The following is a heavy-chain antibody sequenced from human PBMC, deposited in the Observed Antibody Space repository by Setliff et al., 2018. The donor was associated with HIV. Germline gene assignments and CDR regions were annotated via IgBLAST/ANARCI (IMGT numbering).Heavy chain of an antibody. CDR1: GGSISSNNYF. CDR2: IYYSGST. Sequence: PSETLSLTCTVSGGSISSNNYFWGWIRQPPEKGLEWIGSIYYSGSTYYNPSLKSRDTISIDTSRNQFSLKLTSVTAADTAMYYCARRHTAFDPWGQGTLVTVSS. J-gene: IGHJ5*02. CDR3: ARRHTAFDP. D-gene: IGHD5-18*01. V-gene: IGHV4-39*01.